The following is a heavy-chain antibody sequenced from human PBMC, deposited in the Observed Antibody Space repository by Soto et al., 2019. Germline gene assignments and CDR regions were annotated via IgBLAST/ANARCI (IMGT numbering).Heavy chain of an antibody. CDR2: ISWDGGST. V-gene: IGHV3-43*01. D-gene: IGHD1-20*01. Sequence: GGSLRLSCAASGFTFDDYTMHWVRQAPGKGLEWVSLISWDGGSTYYADSVKGRFTISRDNSKNSLYLQMNSLRTEDTALYYCAKDIHGGNNWNADYYYGMDVWGQGTTVTVSS. CDR1: GFTFDDYT. CDR3: AKDIHGGNNWNADYYYGMDV. J-gene: IGHJ6*02.